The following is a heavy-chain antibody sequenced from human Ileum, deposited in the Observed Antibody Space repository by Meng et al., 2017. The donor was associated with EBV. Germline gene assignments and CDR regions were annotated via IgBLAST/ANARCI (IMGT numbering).Heavy chain of an antibody. V-gene: IGHV4-30-2*01. CDR1: GRSFSSGGNS. D-gene: IGHD4-23*01. CDR3: ASAHPVVYFFDY. Sequence: GSVLVVPVTNTPLTLAVSGRSFSSGGNSCSWIRQPPGKGQEWIGEIQHSGSTYYHPSLKSRVTISVDRSRNQFSLKLSSVTAADTAVYYCASAHPVVYFFDYWGQGTLVTVSS. CDR2: IQHSGST. J-gene: IGHJ4*02.